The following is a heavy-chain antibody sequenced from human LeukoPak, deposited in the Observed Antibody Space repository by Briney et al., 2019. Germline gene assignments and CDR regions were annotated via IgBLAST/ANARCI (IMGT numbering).Heavy chain of an antibody. D-gene: IGHD4/OR15-4a*01. Sequence: ASVKVSCKASGYTFTSYAMHWVRQAPGQRLEWMGWINAGNGNTKYSQKFQGRVTITRDTSASTAYAELSSLRSEDTAVYYCRASPAKSYGMDVWGQGTTVTVSS. CDR3: RASPAKSYGMDV. V-gene: IGHV1-3*01. CDR2: INAGNGNT. J-gene: IGHJ6*02. CDR1: GYTFTSYA.